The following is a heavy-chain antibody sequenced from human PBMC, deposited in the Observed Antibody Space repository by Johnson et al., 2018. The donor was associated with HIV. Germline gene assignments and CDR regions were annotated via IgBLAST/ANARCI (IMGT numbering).Heavy chain of an antibody. CDR2: ISYDGSNK. CDR1: GFTFSTYA. Sequence: QVQLVESGGGLVKPGESLRVSCAASGFTFSTYAMHWVRQTPGKGLEWVAIISYDGSNKYYADSVKGRFTISRDNSKNTLYLQMNSLRAEDTAMYYCATSGLTLGSSSSHAFDIWGQGTMVTVSS. CDR3: ATSGLTLGSSSSHAFDI. D-gene: IGHD6-6*01. V-gene: IGHV3-30*04. J-gene: IGHJ3*02.